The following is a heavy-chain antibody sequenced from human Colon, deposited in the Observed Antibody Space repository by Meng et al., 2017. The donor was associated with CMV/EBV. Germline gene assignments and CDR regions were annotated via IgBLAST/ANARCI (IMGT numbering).Heavy chain of an antibody. Sequence: ASVKVSCKASGYTFTSYYMNWVRQAPGQGLEWMGIINPSGGSTSYEQKFQGRVTMTRDTYTSTVYLELSSLRSEDTAVYYCARDIGLRGYYNYYYYGIDVWGQGTTVTVSS. D-gene: IGHD3-3*01. V-gene: IGHV1-46*01. CDR3: ARDIGLRGYYNYYYYGIDV. J-gene: IGHJ6*02. CDR2: INPSGGST. CDR1: GYTFTSYY.